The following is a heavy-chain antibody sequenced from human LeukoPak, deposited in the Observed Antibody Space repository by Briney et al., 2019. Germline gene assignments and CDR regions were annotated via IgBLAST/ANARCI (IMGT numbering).Heavy chain of an antibody. CDR1: GFTFSDYY. V-gene: IGHV3-11*04. CDR2: ISSSGSTI. J-gene: IGHJ6*03. CDR3: ARAFRGEYYYYYMDV. D-gene: IGHD3-10*01. Sequence: GGSLRLSCAASGFTFSDYYMSWVRQAPGKGLEWVSYISSSGSTIYYADSVKGRFTISRDNAKNSLYLQMNSLRAEDTAVYYCARAFRGEYYYYYMDVWGKGTTVTVSS.